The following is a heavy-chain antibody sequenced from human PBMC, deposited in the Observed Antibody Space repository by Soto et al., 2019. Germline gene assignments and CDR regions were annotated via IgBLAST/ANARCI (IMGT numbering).Heavy chain of an antibody. J-gene: IGHJ4*02. CDR1: GFTFSSYA. Sequence: PGGSLRLSCAASGFTFSSYAMSWVRQAPGKGLEWVSAISGSGGSTYYADSVKGRFTISRDNSKNTLYLQMNSLRAEDTAVYYCAKGGNYDFWSGSDPDYWGQGTLVTVSS. CDR3: AKGGNYDFWSGSDPDY. V-gene: IGHV3-23*01. CDR2: ISGSGGST. D-gene: IGHD3-3*01.